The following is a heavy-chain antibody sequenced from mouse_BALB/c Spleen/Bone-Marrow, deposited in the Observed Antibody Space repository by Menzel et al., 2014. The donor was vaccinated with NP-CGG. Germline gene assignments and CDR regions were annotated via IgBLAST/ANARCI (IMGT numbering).Heavy chain of an antibody. CDR1: GFNIKDTY. V-gene: IGHV14-3*02. CDR3: ASHYHGSSSFAY. CDR2: IDPANGNT. Sequence: EVQLQQSGAELVKPGASVKLSCTASGFNIKDTYMHWVKQRPEQGLEWIGRIDPANGNTKYDPKFQGKATITADTSSNTAYLQLSSLTSEDTAVYYCASHYHGSSSFAYWGQGTLVTVSA. J-gene: IGHJ3*01. D-gene: IGHD1-1*01.